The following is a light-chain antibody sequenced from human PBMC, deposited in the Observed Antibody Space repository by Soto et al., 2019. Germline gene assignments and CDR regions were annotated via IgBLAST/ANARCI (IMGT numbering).Light chain of an antibody. J-gene: IGKJ1*01. CDR1: QSVSSN. V-gene: IGKV3-15*01. CDR3: HQRSSWPRGT. CDR2: GAS. Sequence: EVVMTQSPATLSVSPGERATLSCRASQSVSSNLAWYQQKPGQAPRLLIYGASTRATGIPARFSGSGSGTEFTLTISSLQSEDFAVYYCHQRSSWPRGTFGQGTKVDIK.